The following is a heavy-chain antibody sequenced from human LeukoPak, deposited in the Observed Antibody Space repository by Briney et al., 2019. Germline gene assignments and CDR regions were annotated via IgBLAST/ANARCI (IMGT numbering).Heavy chain of an antibody. CDR3: AIQGDSSGYYYENWFDP. D-gene: IGHD3-22*01. J-gene: IGHJ5*02. CDR1: GYTFTSYD. CDR2: MNPNSGNT. Sequence: ASVKVSCKASGYTFTSYDINWARQATGQGLEWMGWMNPNSGNTGYAQKFQGRVTMTRNTSISTAYMELSSLRSEDTAVYYCAIQGDSSGYYYENWFDPWGQGTLVTVSS. V-gene: IGHV1-8*01.